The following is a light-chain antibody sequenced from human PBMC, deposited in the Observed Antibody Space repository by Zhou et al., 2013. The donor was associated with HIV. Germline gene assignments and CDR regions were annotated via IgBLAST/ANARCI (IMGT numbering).Light chain of an antibody. CDR3: QQYNLHWT. J-gene: IGKJ1*01. CDR1: QDISSW. V-gene: IGKV1-12*01. Sequence: DIQMTQSPSSVSASVGDRVTITCRASQDISSWLAWYQQKPGKAPNLLIYGASSLRSGVPSRFSGSGSGTDFTLTISGLQPEDFATYYCQQYNLHWTFGQGTKVEIK. CDR2: GAS.